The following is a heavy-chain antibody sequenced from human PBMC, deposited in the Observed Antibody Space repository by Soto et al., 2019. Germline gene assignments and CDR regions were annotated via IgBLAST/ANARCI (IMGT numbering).Heavy chain of an antibody. Sequence: QVQWVESGGGVVQPGTSLRLTCDVSGFSITSSGRHWVRQAPGKGLEWVAVISYDGKSKYYADSVKGRFTISRDNSKNTLYLQRNSLRPEDTAVFYSVKDRGFYLVAFDMWGPGAKVTVSS. D-gene: IGHD3-3*01. CDR1: GFSITSSG. CDR3: VKDRGFYLVAFDM. J-gene: IGHJ3*02. V-gene: IGHV3-30*18. CDR2: ISYDGKSK.